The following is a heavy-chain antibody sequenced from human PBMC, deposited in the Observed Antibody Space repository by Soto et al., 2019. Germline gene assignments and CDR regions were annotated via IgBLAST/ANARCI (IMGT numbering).Heavy chain of an antibody. CDR3: ARDRLGATGDY. D-gene: IGHD1-26*01. V-gene: IGHV1-18*01. J-gene: IGHJ4*02. CDR2: ISAYNANT. CDR1: GYTFTSYG. Sequence: ASVKVSCKASGYTFTSYGISWVLQAPGQGLEWMGWISAYNANTNYAQKLQGRVTMTTDTSTSTSYMELRSLRSDDTAVYFCARDRLGATGDYWGQGXLVTVSS.